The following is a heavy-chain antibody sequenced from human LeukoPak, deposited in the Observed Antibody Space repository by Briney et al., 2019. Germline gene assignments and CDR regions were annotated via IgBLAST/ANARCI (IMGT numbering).Heavy chain of an antibody. D-gene: IGHD5-18*01. V-gene: IGHV3-30*04. Sequence: GGSLRLSCAASGFTFSSYAMHWVRQAPGKGLEWVAVISYDGSNKYYADSVKGRFTISRDNSKNTLYLQMNSLRAEDTAVYYCASGQLWLYYGGEGTLVTVSS. J-gene: IGHJ4*02. CDR3: ASGQLWLYY. CDR1: GFTFSSYA. CDR2: ISYDGSNK.